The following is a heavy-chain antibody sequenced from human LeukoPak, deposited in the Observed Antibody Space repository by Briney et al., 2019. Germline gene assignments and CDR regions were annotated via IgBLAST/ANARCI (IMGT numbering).Heavy chain of an antibody. CDR3: ARAPRGTAIPYYN. CDR2: INSDGSST. Sequence: GGSLRLSCAASGFTFTTYWMHWVRQAPGKGLVWVSHINSDGSSTSYADSVKGRFTISRDNAKNTLYLQMNSLRAEDTAVYYCARAPRGTAIPYYNWGQGTMVTVSS. CDR1: GFTFTTYW. J-gene: IGHJ3*01. D-gene: IGHD5-18*01. V-gene: IGHV3-74*01.